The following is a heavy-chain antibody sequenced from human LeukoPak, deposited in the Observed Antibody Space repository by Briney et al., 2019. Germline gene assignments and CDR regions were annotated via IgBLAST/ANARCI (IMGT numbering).Heavy chain of an antibody. J-gene: IGHJ4*02. V-gene: IGHV3-23*01. CDR3: AKGSTGWPYFDY. CDR1: GFTLRSYA. CDR2: ISGSGGST. D-gene: IGHD5/OR15-5a*01. Sequence: GEPLTLSRTASGFTLRSYAMSWVRHAPEKGLEWVSAISGSGGSTYYADPVKGRFTSTRDNSKSTLYLQMNSLRAEDTAVCYCAKGSTGWPYFDYWGQGTLVTVSS.